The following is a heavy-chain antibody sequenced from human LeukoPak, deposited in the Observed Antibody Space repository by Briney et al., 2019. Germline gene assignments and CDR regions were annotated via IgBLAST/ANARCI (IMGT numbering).Heavy chain of an antibody. CDR1: GFTVSSNY. CDR2: IYSGGST. Sequence: GGSLRLSCAASGFTVSSNYMSWVRQAPGKGLEWVSVIYSGGSTYYADSVKGRFTISRDNSKNTLYLQMNSLSAEDTAVYYCARDASSSSWTKYYYYYGMDVWGQGTTVTVSS. V-gene: IGHV3-66*01. CDR3: ARDASSSSWTKYYYYYGMDV. J-gene: IGHJ6*02. D-gene: IGHD6-13*01.